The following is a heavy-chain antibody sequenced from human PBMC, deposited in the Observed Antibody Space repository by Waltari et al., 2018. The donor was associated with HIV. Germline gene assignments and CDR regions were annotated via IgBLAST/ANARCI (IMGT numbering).Heavy chain of an antibody. J-gene: IGHJ4*02. CDR1: GFHFNFYN. CDR3: ARDPGSNFWSGYLDH. V-gene: IGHV3-48*02. D-gene: IGHD3-3*01. CDR2: ISSTGNSR. Sequence: EVQLVESGGGLVLPGASLRLSCAASGFHFNFYNMNWVRQAPGKGLEWLSYISSTGNSRYDADSVKGRFTISRDNAKNSLYLDMNSLRDDDTAVYYCARDPGSNFWSGYLDHWGQGVLVTVSS.